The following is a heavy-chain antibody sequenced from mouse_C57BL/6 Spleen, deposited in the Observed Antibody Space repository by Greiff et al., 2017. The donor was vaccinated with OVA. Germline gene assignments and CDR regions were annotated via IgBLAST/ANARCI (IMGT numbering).Heavy chain of an antibody. Sequence: EVKVEESGPGLVKPSQSLSLTCSVTGYSITSGYYWNWIRQFPGNKLEWMGYISYDGSNNYNPSLKNRISITRDTSKNQFFLKLNSVTTEDTATYYCARERPRAMDYWGQGTSVTVSS. D-gene: IGHD2-10*02. CDR1: GYSITSGYY. CDR2: ISYDGSN. CDR3: ARERPRAMDY. J-gene: IGHJ4*01. V-gene: IGHV3-6*01.